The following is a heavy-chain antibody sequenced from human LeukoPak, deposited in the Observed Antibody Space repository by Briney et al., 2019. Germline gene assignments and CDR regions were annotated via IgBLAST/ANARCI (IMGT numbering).Heavy chain of an antibody. CDR1: GFTFDDYA. Sequence: GGSLRLSCAASGFTFDDYAMHWVRQAPGKGLEWVSLISGDGGSTYYADSVKGRFTISRDNSKNSLYLQMNSLRTEDTALYYCAKDIPHYGGLTLYYYYHGMDVWGQGTTVTGSS. CDR3: AKDIPHYGGLTLYYYYHGMDV. J-gene: IGHJ6*02. CDR2: ISGDGGST. V-gene: IGHV3-43*02. D-gene: IGHD4-23*01.